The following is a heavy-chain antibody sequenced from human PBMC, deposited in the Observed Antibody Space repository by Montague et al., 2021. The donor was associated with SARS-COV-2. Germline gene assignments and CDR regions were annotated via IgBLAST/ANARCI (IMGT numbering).Heavy chain of an antibody. Sequence: SETLSLTCTVSGGSISTYYWNWIRQFPGKGLEWIGYIDYSGSTNXXPSLQSRVIISVDRSKIQFSLKLNSVTAADTSIYYWARLPYDNSYGMDVWGQGTTVTVSS. CDR3: ARLPYDNSYGMDV. V-gene: IGHV4-59*01. D-gene: IGHD3-9*01. CDR1: GGSISTYY. CDR2: IDYSGST. J-gene: IGHJ6*02.